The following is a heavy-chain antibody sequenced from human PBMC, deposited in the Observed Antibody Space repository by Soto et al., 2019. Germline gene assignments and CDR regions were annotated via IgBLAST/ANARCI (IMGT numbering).Heavy chain of an antibody. CDR2: IYYSVST. J-gene: IGHJ4*02. CDR3: ARGQMAYYDILTGAPAFEY. D-gene: IGHD3-9*01. CDR1: GGSISSGDYY. Sequence: SETLSLTCTVSGGSISSGDYYGSWIRQPPGKGLEWIGYIYYSVSTYYNPSLKSRVNISVDTSKNQFSLKLRSVTAADTAVYYCARGQMAYYDILTGAPAFEYWGQGTMLTLSS. V-gene: IGHV4-30-4*01.